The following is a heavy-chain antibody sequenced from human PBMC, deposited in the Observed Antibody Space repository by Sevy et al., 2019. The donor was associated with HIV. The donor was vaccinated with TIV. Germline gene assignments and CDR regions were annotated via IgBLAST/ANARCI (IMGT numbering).Heavy chain of an antibody. CDR3: VRVAARGWYFDY. V-gene: IGHV1-18*01. D-gene: IGHD6-19*01. J-gene: IGHJ4*02. CDR2: ISTYNGHT. Sequence: ASVKVSCTASGYTFTNYGISWVRQAPGQGLEWMGWISTYNGHTNYEQKFQGRVTMTTDTSTRTAYMELRSLRSDDTAVYYCVRVAARGWYFDYWGQGTLVTVSS. CDR1: GYTFTNYG.